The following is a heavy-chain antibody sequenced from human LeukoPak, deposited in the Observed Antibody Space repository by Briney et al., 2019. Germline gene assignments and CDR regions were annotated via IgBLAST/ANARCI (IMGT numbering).Heavy chain of an antibody. Sequence: ASVKVSCKASGYTFTGYYMHWVRQAPGQGLEWTGWINPNSGGTNYAQKFQGRVTMTRDTSISTAYMELSRLRSDDTAVYYCARGAGLVNWFDPWGQGTLVTVSS. J-gene: IGHJ5*02. CDR3: ARGAGLVNWFDP. CDR2: INPNSGGT. D-gene: IGHD3/OR15-3a*01. CDR1: GYTFTGYY. V-gene: IGHV1-2*02.